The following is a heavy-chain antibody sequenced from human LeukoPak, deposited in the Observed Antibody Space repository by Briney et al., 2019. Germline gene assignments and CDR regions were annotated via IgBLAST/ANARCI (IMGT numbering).Heavy chain of an antibody. Sequence: GGSLRLSCTASGFTFGDYSMTWFRQAPGKGLEWVGFIRSKLYGGTTEYAASVKGRFTISRDDSKNTLFLQMNSLKTEDTAVYYCTTAWHIVVVTAIHYYMDVWGKGTTVTISS. CDR3: TTAWHIVVVTAIHYYMDV. D-gene: IGHD2-21*02. CDR2: IRSKLYGGTT. CDR1: GFTFGDYS. J-gene: IGHJ6*03. V-gene: IGHV3-49*03.